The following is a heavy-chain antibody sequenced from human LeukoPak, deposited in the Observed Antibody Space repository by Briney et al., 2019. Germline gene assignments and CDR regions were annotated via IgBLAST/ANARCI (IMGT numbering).Heavy chain of an antibody. CDR2: IRSKANSYAT. CDR1: GFTFTASA. Sequence: GGSLRLSCAASGFTFTASAMHWVRQASGKGLEWVGRIRSKANSYATAYAASVKGRFTISRDDSKNTAYLQMNSLKTEDTAVYYCTSLVGATSDSDYWGQGILVTVSS. J-gene: IGHJ4*02. CDR3: TSLVGATSDSDY. D-gene: IGHD1-26*01. V-gene: IGHV3-73*01.